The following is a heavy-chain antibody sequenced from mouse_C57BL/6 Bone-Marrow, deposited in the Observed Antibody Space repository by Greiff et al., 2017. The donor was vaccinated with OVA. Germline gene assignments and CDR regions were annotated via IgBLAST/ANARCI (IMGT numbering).Heavy chain of an antibody. V-gene: IGHV1-7*01. CDR1: GYTFTSYW. CDR3: ARSDGSSSYYFDD. CDR2: INPSSGYT. D-gene: IGHD1-1*01. Sequence: QVQLKESGAELAKPGASVKLSCKASGYTFTSYWMHWVKQRPGQGLEWIGYINPSSGYTTYNQKFKDKATLTADKSSSTAYLQLSSLTYEDSEVYDCARSDGSSSYYFDDWGQGTTLTVSS. J-gene: IGHJ2*01.